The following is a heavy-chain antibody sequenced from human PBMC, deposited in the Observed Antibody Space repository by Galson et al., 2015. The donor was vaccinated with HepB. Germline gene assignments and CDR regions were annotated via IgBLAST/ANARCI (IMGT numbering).Heavy chain of an antibody. CDR1: GFTFSNYY. Sequence: SLRLSCAASGFTFSNYYMSWIRQAPGKGLEWVSYISSSSSYTNYADSVKGRFTISRDNAKNSLYQQMNSLRAEDTAVYYCARDRSPPQAYYYDSSGYYYPWYWFDPWGQGTLVTVSS. V-gene: IGHV3-11*06. CDR3: ARDRSPPQAYYYDSSGYYYPWYWFDP. D-gene: IGHD3-22*01. J-gene: IGHJ5*02. CDR2: ISSSSSYT.